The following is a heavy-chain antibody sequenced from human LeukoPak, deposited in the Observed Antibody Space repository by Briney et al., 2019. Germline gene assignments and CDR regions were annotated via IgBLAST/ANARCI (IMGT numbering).Heavy chain of an antibody. J-gene: IGHJ4*02. Sequence: PSETLSLTCSVSGGSVKSYFWSWIRQPAGKGLEWIGYIDDSGNTKYNPSLKNRVTMSVDTSKTQLSLNLRSVTAADTAVYYCARGQKYRSGYTVTELGSGYFDYWGQGTLVTVSS. CDR2: IDDSGNT. V-gene: IGHV4-59*02. CDR1: GGSVKSYF. D-gene: IGHD5-18*01. CDR3: ARGQKYRSGYTVTELGSGYFDY.